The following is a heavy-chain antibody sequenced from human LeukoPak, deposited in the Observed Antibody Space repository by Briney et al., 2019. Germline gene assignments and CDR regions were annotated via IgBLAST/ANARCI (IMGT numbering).Heavy chain of an antibody. D-gene: IGHD6-6*01. Sequence: ASVKVSCKASGYTFTDYGISWVRQAPGQGLEWMGWISAYNGNTYFAQKFQGRVTMTTDTSTTTAYMELRSLRSDDTAVYYCARDRWSSSSSEGVFDIWGQGTMVTVFS. V-gene: IGHV1-18*01. CDR1: GYTFTDYG. J-gene: IGHJ3*02. CDR3: ARDRWSSSSSEGVFDI. CDR2: ISAYNGNT.